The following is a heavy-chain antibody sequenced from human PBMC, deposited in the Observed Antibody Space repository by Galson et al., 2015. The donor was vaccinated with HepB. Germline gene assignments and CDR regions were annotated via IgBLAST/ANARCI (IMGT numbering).Heavy chain of an antibody. CDR3: ASGDWVR. J-gene: IGHJ4*02. D-gene: IGHD3/OR15-3a*01. CDR1: GDTFTRYG. CDR2: ISGYNGYT. Sequence: SVKVSCKASGDTFTRYGVTWVRQAPGQGLEWMGWISGYNGYTNYIEKLQSRVTMTTGPSTTTAYMELRSLRSDDTAVYYCASGDWVRWGQGTQVTVSS. V-gene: IGHV1-18*01.